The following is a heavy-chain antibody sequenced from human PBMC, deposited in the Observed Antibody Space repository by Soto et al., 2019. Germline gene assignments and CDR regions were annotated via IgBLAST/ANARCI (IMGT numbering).Heavy chain of an antibody. V-gene: IGHV4-39*01. J-gene: IGHJ4*02. CDR2: IDYSGST. Sequence: QLQLQESGPGLVKPSETLSLTCTVSGGSISSSRYYWVWIRQPPGQGLEWIGSIDYSGSTYYNPSLKSRVTISVDTSKKQFSLKLSSVTAADTAVYYCARQILYSYGTPWYFDYWGQGTLVTVSS. CDR3: ARQILYSYGTPWYFDY. D-gene: IGHD5-18*01. CDR1: GGSISSSRYY.